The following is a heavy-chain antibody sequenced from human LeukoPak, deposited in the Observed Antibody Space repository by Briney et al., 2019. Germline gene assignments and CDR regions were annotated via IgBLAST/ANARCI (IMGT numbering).Heavy chain of an antibody. V-gene: IGHV1-24*01. CDR1: GYTLTELS. D-gene: IGHD3-10*01. CDR3: ATVGVTMVRGVTAKYNWFDP. Sequence: RASVTVSYTVSGYTLTELSMHWVRQAPGKGREGMGGFDPEDGETIYAQKFQGRVTMTEDTSTDTAYMELSSLRSEDTAVYYCATVGVTMVRGVTAKYNWFDPWGQGTLVTVSS. CDR2: FDPEDGET. J-gene: IGHJ5*02.